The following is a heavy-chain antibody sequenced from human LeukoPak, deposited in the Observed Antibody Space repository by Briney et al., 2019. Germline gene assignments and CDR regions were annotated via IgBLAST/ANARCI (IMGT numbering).Heavy chain of an antibody. CDR2: IRSKTDGGTT. J-gene: IGHJ4*02. D-gene: IGHD1-26*01. V-gene: IGHV3-15*01. CDR3: TTEYYGSLNY. Sequence: GGSLRLSCAASGFTFSNAWMSWVRQAPGKGLEWVGRIRSKTDGGTTDYAAPVKGRFTISRDDSKNTLYPQMNSLIIEDTAVYFCTTEYYGSLNYWGQGTLVTVSS. CDR1: GFTFSNAW.